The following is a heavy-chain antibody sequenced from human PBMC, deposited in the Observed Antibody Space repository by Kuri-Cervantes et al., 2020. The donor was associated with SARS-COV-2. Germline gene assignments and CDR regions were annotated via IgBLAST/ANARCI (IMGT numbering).Heavy chain of an antibody. D-gene: IGHD3-3*01. J-gene: IGHJ6*02. V-gene: IGHV3-48*02. CDR3: ARDLLNVWSGYYYYYGMDV. CDR2: ISSSSSTI. CDR1: GFTFSSYS. Sequence: ETLSLTCAASGFTFSSYSMNWVRQAPGKGLEWVSYISSSSSTIYYADSVKGRFTISRDNAKNSLYLQMNSLRDEDTAVYYCARDLLNVWSGYYYYYGMDVWGQGTTVTVSS.